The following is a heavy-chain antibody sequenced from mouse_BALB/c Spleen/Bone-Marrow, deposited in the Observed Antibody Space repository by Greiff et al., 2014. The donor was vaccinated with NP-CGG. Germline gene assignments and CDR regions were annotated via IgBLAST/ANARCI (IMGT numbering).Heavy chain of an antibody. Sequence: EVKLQESGPELVKPGASVKMSCKASGYTFTSYVMLWVKQKPGQGLEWIGYINPYSDGTKYNEKFKGKATLTSDKSSSTAYMELSSLTSEDSAVYYCARWASSMDYWGQGTSVTVSS. CDR1: GYTFTSYV. V-gene: IGHV1-14*01. CDR2: INPYSDGT. J-gene: IGHJ4*01. CDR3: ARWASSMDY. D-gene: IGHD6-1*01.